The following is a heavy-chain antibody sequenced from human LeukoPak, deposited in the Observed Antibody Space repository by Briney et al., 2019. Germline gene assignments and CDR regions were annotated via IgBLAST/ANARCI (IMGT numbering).Heavy chain of an antibody. Sequence: GASVKVSCKAFGGTFSSYAISWVRQAPGQGLEWMGGIIPIFGTANYAQKFQGRVTITADKSTGTAYMELSSLRSEDTAVYYCARDEIAVADLWGQGTMVTVSS. CDR1: GGTFSSYA. CDR2: IIPIFGTA. CDR3: ARDEIAVADL. V-gene: IGHV1-69*06. D-gene: IGHD6-19*01. J-gene: IGHJ3*01.